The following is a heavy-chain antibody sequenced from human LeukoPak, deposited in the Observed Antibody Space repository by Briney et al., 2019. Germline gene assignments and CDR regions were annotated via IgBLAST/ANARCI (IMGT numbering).Heavy chain of an antibody. J-gene: IGHJ4*02. D-gene: IGHD5-24*01. V-gene: IGHV3-7*01. CDR3: ATLDGPLFEY. CDR1: GFTFSNYW. Sequence: GGSLRLSCAASGFTFSNYWMSWVRQAPGKGLEWVASIHQHGNEKYFVDSVRGRFTISRDNAKNSLYLQMSSLRAEDTAVYYCATLDGPLFEYWGQGTLVTVSS. CDR2: IHQHGNEK.